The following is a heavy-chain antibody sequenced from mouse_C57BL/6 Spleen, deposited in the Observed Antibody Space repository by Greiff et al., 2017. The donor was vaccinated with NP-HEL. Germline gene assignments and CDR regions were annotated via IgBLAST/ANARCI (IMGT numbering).Heavy chain of an antibody. CDR3: VRQKIYYSSFAY. D-gene: IGHD1-1*01. V-gene: IGHV10-1*01. J-gene: IGHJ3*01. Sequence: GGGLVQPKGSLKLSCAASGFSFNTYAMNWVRQAPGKGLEWVARIRSKSNNYATYYADSVKDRFTISRDDSESMLYLQMNNLKTEDTAMYYCVRQKIYYSSFAYWGQGTLVTVSA. CDR1: GFSFNTYA. CDR2: IRSKSNNYAT.